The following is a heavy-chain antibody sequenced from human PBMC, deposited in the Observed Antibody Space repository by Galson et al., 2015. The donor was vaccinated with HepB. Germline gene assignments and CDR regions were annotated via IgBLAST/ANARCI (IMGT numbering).Heavy chain of an antibody. D-gene: IGHD6-19*01. V-gene: IGHV3-30-3*01. CDR1: GFTFSSFA. J-gene: IGHJ4*02. Sequence: SLRLSCAASGFTFSSFAMHWVRQAPGKGLEWVAVISYDGSNKYYADSVKGRFTISRDNSKNTLYLQMNSLRAEDTAVYYCASELIAVAGSDFDYWGQGTLVTVSS. CDR3: ASELIAVAGSDFDY. CDR2: ISYDGSNK.